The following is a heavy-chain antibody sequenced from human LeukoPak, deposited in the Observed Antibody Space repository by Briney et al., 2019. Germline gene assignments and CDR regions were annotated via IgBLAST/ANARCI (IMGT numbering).Heavy chain of an antibody. D-gene: IGHD3-22*01. CDR3: ATELGWLSIF. Sequence: ASVKVSCKASGYTFTGYYMHWVRQAPGKGLEWMGGFDPEDGETIYAQKFQGRVTMTEDTSTDTAYMELSSLRSEDTAVYYCATELGWLSIFWGQGTLVTVSS. V-gene: IGHV1-24*01. CDR1: GYTFTGYY. CDR2: FDPEDGET. J-gene: IGHJ4*02.